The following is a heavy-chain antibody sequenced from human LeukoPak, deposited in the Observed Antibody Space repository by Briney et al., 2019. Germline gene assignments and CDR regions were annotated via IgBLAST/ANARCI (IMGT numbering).Heavy chain of an antibody. Sequence: SETLSLTCAVYGGSFSGYYWSWIRQPPGKGLEWIGEITHSGSTNYNPSLKSRVTISVDTSKNQFSLKLSSVTAADTAVYYCAGNGYSLDAFDIWGQGTMVTVSS. V-gene: IGHV4-34*01. CDR3: AGNGYSLDAFDI. D-gene: IGHD5-18*01. J-gene: IGHJ3*02. CDR2: ITHSGST. CDR1: GGSFSGYY.